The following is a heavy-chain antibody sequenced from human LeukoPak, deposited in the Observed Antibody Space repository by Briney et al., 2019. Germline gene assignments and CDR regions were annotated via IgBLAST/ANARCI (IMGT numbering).Heavy chain of an antibody. CDR3: AKDYSQIGDSSSFSFDY. J-gene: IGHJ4*02. Sequence: PGGSLRLSCAASGFTFSSYAMHWVRQAPGKGLEWVAVISYDGSNKYYADSVKGRFTISRDNSKNTLYLQMNSLRAEDTAVYYCAKDYSQIGDSSSFSFDYWGQGTLVTVSS. CDR1: GFTFSSYA. D-gene: IGHD6-13*01. V-gene: IGHV3-30-3*01. CDR2: ISYDGSNK.